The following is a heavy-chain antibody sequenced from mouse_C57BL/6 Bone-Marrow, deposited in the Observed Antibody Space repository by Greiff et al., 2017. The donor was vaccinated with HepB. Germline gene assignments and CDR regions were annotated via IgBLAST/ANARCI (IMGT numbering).Heavy chain of an antibody. CDR1: GFNIKDYY. V-gene: IGHV14-2*01. D-gene: IGHD1-1*01. CDR2: IDPEDGDT. Sequence: EVQVVESGAELVKPGASVKLSCTASGFNIKDYYMHWVKQRTEQGLEWIGRIDPEDGDTKYAPKFQGKATITADTSSNTAYLQLSSLTSEDTAVYYCARGAVEGENYAMDYWGQGTSVTVSS. J-gene: IGHJ4*01. CDR3: ARGAVEGENYAMDY.